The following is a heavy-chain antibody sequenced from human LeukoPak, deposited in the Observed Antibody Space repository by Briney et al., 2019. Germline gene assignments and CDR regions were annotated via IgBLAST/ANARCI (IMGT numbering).Heavy chain of an antibody. CDR1: GYTFTGYY. J-gene: IGHJ4*02. V-gene: IGHV1-2*02. Sequence: ASVKVSCKASGYTFTGYYMHWVRQAPGQGLEWMGWINPNSGGTNYAQKFQGRVTMTRDTSISTAYMELSRLRSDDTAVYYCARETIVATIFDYWGQGPLVTVSS. CDR3: ARETIVATIFDY. D-gene: IGHD5-12*01. CDR2: INPNSGGT.